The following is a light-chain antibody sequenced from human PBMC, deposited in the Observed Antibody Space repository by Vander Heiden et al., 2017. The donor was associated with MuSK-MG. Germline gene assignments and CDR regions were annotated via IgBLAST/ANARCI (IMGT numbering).Light chain of an antibody. J-gene: IGKJ2*01. V-gene: IGKV3-15*01. CDR1: QSVSSN. CDR3: QQDNNWPLYT. CDR2: GAS. Sequence: IVMTQSPATQSLPPGEGATLPCRASQSVSSNLAWYQQKPGQAPRLLIYGASTRATGIPARFSGSGYGTEFTLTISSRQSEDFAVYYCQQDNNWPLYTFGQGTKLEIK.